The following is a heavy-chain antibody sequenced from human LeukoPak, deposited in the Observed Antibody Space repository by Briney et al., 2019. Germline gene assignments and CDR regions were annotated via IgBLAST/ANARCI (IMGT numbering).Heavy chain of an antibody. CDR2: IIPIFGTA. CDR3: ARDEGMKLYYYYGMDV. CDR1: GGTFSSYA. D-gene: IGHD1-7*01. V-gene: IGHV1-69*01. Sequence: SVNVSCKASGGTFSSYAISWVRQAPGQGLEWMGGIIPIFGTANYAQKFQGRVTITADESTSTAYMELSSLRSEDTAVYYCARDEGMKLYYYYGMDVWGQGTTVTVSS. J-gene: IGHJ6*02.